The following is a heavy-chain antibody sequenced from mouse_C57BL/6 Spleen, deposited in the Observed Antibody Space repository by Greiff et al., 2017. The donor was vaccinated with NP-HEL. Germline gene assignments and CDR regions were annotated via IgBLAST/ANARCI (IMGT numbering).Heavy chain of an antibody. CDR3: ARPGYYDYDSWFAY. V-gene: IGHV5-17*01. CDR2: ISSGSSTI. CDR1: GFTFSDYG. D-gene: IGHD2-4*01. J-gene: IGHJ3*01. Sequence: DVQLVESGGGLVKPGGSLKLSCAASGFTFSDYGMHWVRQAPEKGLEWVAYISSGSSTIYYADTVKGRFTISRDNAKNTLFLQMTSLRSEDTAMYYCARPGYYDYDSWFAYWGQGTLVTVSA.